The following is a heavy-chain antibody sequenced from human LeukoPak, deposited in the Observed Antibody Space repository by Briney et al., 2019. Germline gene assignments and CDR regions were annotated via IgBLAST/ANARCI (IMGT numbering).Heavy chain of an antibody. CDR1: GYTFTGYY. D-gene: IGHD3-22*01. CDR2: INPNTGDT. CDR3: AKDLGAGSGYYYSNWFDP. J-gene: IGHJ5*02. Sequence: ASVKVSCKASGYTFTGYYMHWVRRAPGQGLEWMGWINPNTGDTYYAQKFQGRVTMTRDTSISTVYMDLSRLTSDDTAAYYCAKDLGAGSGYYYSNWFDPWGQGTLVTVPS. V-gene: IGHV1-2*02.